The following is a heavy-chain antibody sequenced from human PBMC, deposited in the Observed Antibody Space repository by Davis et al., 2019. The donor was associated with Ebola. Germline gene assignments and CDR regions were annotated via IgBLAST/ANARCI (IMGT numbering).Heavy chain of an antibody. D-gene: IGHD6-19*01. Sequence: GGSLRLSCAASGFTFSSYWMSWVRQAPGKGLEWVANIKQDGSEKYYVDSVKGRFTISRDNAKNSLYLQMNSLRAEDTAVYYCAREWYSSGPPFDYWGQGTLVTVSS. J-gene: IGHJ4*02. V-gene: IGHV3-7*03. CDR1: GFTFSSYW. CDR2: IKQDGSEK. CDR3: AREWYSSGPPFDY.